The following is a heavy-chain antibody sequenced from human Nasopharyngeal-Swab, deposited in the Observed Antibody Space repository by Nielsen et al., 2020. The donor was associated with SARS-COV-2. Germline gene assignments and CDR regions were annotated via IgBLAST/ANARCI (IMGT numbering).Heavy chain of an antibody. CDR3: AKDRRVEPTRWYFDY. J-gene: IGHJ4*02. CDR1: GFTFRDHA. D-gene: IGHD1-1*01. V-gene: IGHV3-23*01. CDR2: ITSSGEKT. Sequence: GESLKISCEASGFTFRDHAMTWVRQAPGKGLEWVSSITSSGEKTDYADSVKGRFTISRDNSKNTLYLQMSSLGAEDTAVYYCAKDRRVEPTRWYFDYWGQGTLVTVSS.